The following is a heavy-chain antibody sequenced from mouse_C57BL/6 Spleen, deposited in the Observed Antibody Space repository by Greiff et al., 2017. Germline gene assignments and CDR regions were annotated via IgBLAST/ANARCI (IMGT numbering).Heavy chain of an antibody. CDR2: INPNNGGT. Sequence: EVMLVESGPELVKPGASVKMSCKASGYTFTDYNMHWVKQSHGKSLEWIGYINPNNGGTSYNQKFKGKATLTVNKSSSTAYMELRSLTSEDSAVYYCARSLYYYGSSYFDYWGQGTTLTVSS. J-gene: IGHJ2*01. CDR1: GYTFTDYN. D-gene: IGHD1-1*01. CDR3: ARSLYYYGSSYFDY. V-gene: IGHV1-22*01.